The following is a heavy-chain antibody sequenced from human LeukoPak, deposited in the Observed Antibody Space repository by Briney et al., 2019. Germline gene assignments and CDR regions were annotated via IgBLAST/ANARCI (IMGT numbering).Heavy chain of an antibody. V-gene: IGHV1-69*05. Sequence: SVKVSCKASGGTFSSYAISWVRQAPGQGLEWMGGIIPIFGTANYAQKFQGRVTITTDESTSTAYMELSSLRSVDTAVYYCARGRRQLFPFHWFDPWGQGTLVTVSS. CDR2: IIPIFGTA. D-gene: IGHD6-6*01. J-gene: IGHJ5*02. CDR1: GGTFSSYA. CDR3: ARGRRQLFPFHWFDP.